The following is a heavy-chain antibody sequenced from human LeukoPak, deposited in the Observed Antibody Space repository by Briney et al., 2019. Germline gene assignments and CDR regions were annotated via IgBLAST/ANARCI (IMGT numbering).Heavy chain of an antibody. CDR3: ASSLLYYDTLTGYYPFFP. J-gene: IGHJ5*02. D-gene: IGHD3-9*01. CDR2: IYSGGST. V-gene: IGHV3-66*01. Sequence: GGSLRLSCAASGFTVCSNYMSWVRQAPGKGLEWVSVIYSGGSTYYADSVKGRFTISRDNSKNTLYLQMNSLRAEDTAVYYCASSLLYYDTLTGYYPFFPWGQGTLVTVSS. CDR1: GFTVCSNY.